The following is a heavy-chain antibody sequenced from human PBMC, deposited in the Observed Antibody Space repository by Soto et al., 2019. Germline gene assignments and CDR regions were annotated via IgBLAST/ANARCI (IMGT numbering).Heavy chain of an antibody. D-gene: IGHD2-8*01. Sequence: QLQLQESGPGLVKPSETLSVTCSVSGDSIGTINYYWGWLRQPPGKGPEWIGSIYYTGSTHYNPSFWGRASVSVDTSKNQFSVRLTSVTAADTAVYYCARHPGYTVPTVYATHYFDDWGQGVLVTVSS. J-gene: IGHJ4*02. CDR2: IYYTGST. CDR1: GDSIGTINYY. V-gene: IGHV4-39*01. CDR3: ARHPGYTVPTVYATHYFDD.